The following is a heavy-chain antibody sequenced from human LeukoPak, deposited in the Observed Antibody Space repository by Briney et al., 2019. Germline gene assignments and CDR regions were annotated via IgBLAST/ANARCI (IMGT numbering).Heavy chain of an antibody. J-gene: IGHJ4*02. CDR2: IIPIFGTA. CDR1: GGTFSSYA. V-gene: IGHV1-69*05. CDR3: AREGQLVRGFDY. D-gene: IGHD6-13*01. Sequence: GASVKVSCKASGGTFSSYAISWVRQAPGQGLEWMGGIIPIFGTANYAQKFQGSVTITTDESTSTAYMELSSLRSEDTAVYYCAREGQLVRGFDYWGQGTLVTVSS.